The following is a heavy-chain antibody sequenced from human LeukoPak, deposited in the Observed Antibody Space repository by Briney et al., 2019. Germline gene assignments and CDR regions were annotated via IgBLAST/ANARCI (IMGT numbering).Heavy chain of an antibody. CDR1: GFTFSDYY. Sequence: GGSLRLSCAASGFTFSDYYMSWIRQAPGKGLEWVSYISSSGSTIYYADSVKGRFTISRDNAKNSLYLQMNSLRVEDTAVYYCARAARPYYYYYYMDVWGKGTTVTVSS. V-gene: IGHV3-11*01. CDR2: ISSSGSTI. CDR3: ARAARPYYYYYYMDV. D-gene: IGHD6-6*01. J-gene: IGHJ6*03.